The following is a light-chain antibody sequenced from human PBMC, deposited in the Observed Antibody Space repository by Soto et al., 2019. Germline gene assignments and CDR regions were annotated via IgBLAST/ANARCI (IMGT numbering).Light chain of an antibody. V-gene: IGLV1-44*01. CDR2: SYN. CDR1: SSNIGGNT. CDR3: AAWDDSLNGVV. Sequence: QSALTQPPSASGTPGQGVTISCSGGSSNIGGNTVNWYQQLPGTAPKLLVYSYNQRPSGVPDRFSGSKSGTSASLAISGLRSEDEADYYCAAWDDSLNGVVFGGGTKLTVL. J-gene: IGLJ2*01.